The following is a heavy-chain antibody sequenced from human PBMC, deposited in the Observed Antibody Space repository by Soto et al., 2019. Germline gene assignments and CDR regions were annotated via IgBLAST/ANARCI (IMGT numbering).Heavy chain of an antibody. CDR3: ASHDPGARFDP. J-gene: IGHJ5*02. D-gene: IGHD1-1*01. CDR1: RYIFTAYF. Sequence: QVQLVQSGAEVKKPGASVKVSCKAPRYIFTAYFMHWVGQAPGQGLDWMGWINPNNGATHYGLSFQGRVTMTRDTSISTAYMELSSLRSDYTAVYYCASHDPGARFDPWGQGTLVIVSS. V-gene: IGHV1-2*02. CDR2: INPNNGAT.